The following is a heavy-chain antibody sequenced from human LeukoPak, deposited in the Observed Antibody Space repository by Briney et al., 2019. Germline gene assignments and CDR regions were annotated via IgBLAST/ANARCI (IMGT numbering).Heavy chain of an antibody. CDR1: GFTSSIYS. CDR2: ISSSSSDI. Sequence: GGSLRLSRAASGFTSSIYSMNSGRQAPRGREGWVLSISSSSSDIYYADSLKGRFTISRDNDKNTLYLQMNSLRAEDTAVYYCGRDLPAVDDFDGWGKGTMVTVS. CDR3: GRDLPAVDDFDG. V-gene: IGHV3-21*01. J-gene: IGHJ3*01.